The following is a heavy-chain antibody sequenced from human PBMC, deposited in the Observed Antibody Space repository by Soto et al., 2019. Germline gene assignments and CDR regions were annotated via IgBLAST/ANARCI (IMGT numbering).Heavy chain of an antibody. J-gene: IGHJ4*02. Sequence: QVQLVESGGGVVQPGRSLRLSCAASGFTFSSYGMHWVRQAPGKGLEWVAVIWYDGSNKYYADSVKGRFTISRDNSKNTLYLQRNSLRAEDTAVYYCARGGDVVVVAATFDYWGQGTLVTVSS. CDR1: GFTFSSYG. D-gene: IGHD2-15*01. CDR2: IWYDGSNK. V-gene: IGHV3-33*01. CDR3: ARGGDVVVVAATFDY.